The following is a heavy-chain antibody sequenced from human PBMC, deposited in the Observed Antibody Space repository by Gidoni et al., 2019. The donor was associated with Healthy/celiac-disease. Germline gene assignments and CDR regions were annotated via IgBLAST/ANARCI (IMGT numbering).Heavy chain of an antibody. CDR2: IIPILGIA. Sequence: QVQLVQSGAEVKKPGSSVKVSCKASGGTFSSYTISWVRQAPGQGLEWMGRIIPILGIANYAQKFQGRVTITADKSTSTAYMELSSLRSEDTAVYYCARNYDSSGNFDYWGQGTLVTVSS. J-gene: IGHJ4*02. CDR3: ARNYDSSGNFDY. CDR1: GGTFSSYT. D-gene: IGHD3-22*01. V-gene: IGHV1-69*02.